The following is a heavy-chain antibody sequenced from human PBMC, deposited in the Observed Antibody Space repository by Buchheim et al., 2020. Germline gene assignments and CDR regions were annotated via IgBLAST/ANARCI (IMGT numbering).Heavy chain of an antibody. J-gene: IGHJ6*02. D-gene: IGHD3-22*01. Sequence: VQLVESGGGVVQPGTSLRLSCAASGFTFNNNAIHWVRQAPGKGLEWVSSISSSSSYIYYADSVKGRFTISRDNAKNSLYLQMNSLRAEDTAVYYCARDGYYDSSNLNAGGYYGMDVWGQGTT. V-gene: IGHV3-21*01. CDR2: ISSSSSYI. CDR3: ARDGYYDSSNLNAGGYYGMDV. CDR1: GFTFNNNA.